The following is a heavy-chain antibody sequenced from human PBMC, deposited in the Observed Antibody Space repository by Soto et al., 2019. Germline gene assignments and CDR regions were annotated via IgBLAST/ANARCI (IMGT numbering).Heavy chain of an antibody. CDR1: GYSFTSYW. Sequence: GESLKISCKGSGYSFTSYWIGWVRQMPGKGLEWMGIIYPGDSDTRYSPSFQGQVTISADKSISTAYLQWSSLKASDTAMYYCARLRLSGHYYYYGMDVWGQGTTVTVSS. CDR3: ARLRLSGHYYYYGMDV. V-gene: IGHV5-51*01. D-gene: IGHD2-15*01. J-gene: IGHJ6*02. CDR2: IYPGDSDT.